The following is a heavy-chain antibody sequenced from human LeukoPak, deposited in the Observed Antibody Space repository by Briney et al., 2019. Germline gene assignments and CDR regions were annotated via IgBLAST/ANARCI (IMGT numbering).Heavy chain of an antibody. V-gene: IGHV1-2*02. CDR2: INPKSGGT. D-gene: IGHD5-12*01. CDR1: GYTFTSYY. J-gene: IGHJ5*02. Sequence: ASVKVSCKASGYTFTSYYMHWVRQAPGQGLEWMGWINPKSGGTNYAQKFQGRVTMTRDTSITTAYMELSRLRSDDTAVYYCARGFSGNFKRWFDPWGQGTLVTVSS. CDR3: ARGFSGNFKRWFDP.